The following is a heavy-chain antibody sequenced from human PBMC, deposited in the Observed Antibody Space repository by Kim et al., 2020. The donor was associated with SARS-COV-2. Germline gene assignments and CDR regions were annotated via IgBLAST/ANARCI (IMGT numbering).Heavy chain of an antibody. CDR1: GFTFSSYA. V-gene: IGHV3-23*01. CDR3: AKGGGGSYYLQGDY. CDR2: ISGSGGST. D-gene: IGHD1-26*01. Sequence: GGSLRLSCAASGFTFSSYAMSWVRQAPGKGLEWVSAISGSGGSTYYADSVKGRFTISRDNSKNTLYLQMNSLRAEDTAVYYCAKGGGGSYYLQGDYWGQGTLVTVSS. J-gene: IGHJ4*02.